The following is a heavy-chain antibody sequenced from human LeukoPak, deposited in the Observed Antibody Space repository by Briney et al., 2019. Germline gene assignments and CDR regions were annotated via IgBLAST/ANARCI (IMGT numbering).Heavy chain of an antibody. J-gene: IGHJ4*02. CDR3: ARHLAPSSGYLTLDY. Sequence: PSETLSLTCTVSGYSISSGYYWGWIRQPPGKGLEWIGSTYHSGSTYYNPSLKSRVTISVDTSKNQFSLKLSSVTAADTAVYYCARHLAPSSGYLTLDYWGQGTLVTVSS. CDR2: TYHSGST. V-gene: IGHV4-38-2*02. CDR1: GYSISSGYY. D-gene: IGHD3-22*01.